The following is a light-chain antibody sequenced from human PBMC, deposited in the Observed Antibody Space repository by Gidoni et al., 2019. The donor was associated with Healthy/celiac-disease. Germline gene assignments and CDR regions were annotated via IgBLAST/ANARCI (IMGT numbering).Light chain of an antibody. V-gene: IGKV3-20*01. CDR3: QQYGSSPRT. J-gene: IGKJ1*01. CDR2: GAS. CDR1: QSVSSSY. Sequence: EIVLTQSPGTLSLSPGERATLSCRASQSVSSSYLAWYQQKLGQAPRLLIYGASSRATGIPDRFSGSGSETDFTLTISRLEPEDFAVYYCQQYGSSPRTFXQXTKVEIK.